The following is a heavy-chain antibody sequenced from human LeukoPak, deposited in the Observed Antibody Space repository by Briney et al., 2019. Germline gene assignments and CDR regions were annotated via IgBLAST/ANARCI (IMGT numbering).Heavy chain of an antibody. Sequence: SETLSLTCAVYGGSFSGYYWSWIRQPPGKGPEWIGEINHSGSTNYNPSLKSRVTISVDTSKNQFSLKLSSVTAADTAVYYCARDPQISGWFGLNWFDPWGQGTLVTVSS. CDR1: GGSFSGYY. D-gene: IGHD6-19*01. CDR3: ARDPQISGWFGLNWFDP. J-gene: IGHJ5*02. V-gene: IGHV4-34*01. CDR2: INHSGST.